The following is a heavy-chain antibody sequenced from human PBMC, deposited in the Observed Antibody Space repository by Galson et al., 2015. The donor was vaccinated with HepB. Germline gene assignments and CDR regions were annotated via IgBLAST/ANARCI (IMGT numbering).Heavy chain of an antibody. CDR2: ISYDGSNK. J-gene: IGHJ5*02. CDR3: ARAHEEIVVVTAPNNWFDP. CDR1: GFTFSSYA. V-gene: IGHV3-30-3*01. D-gene: IGHD2-21*02. Sequence: SLRLSCAASGFTFSSYAMHWVRQAPGKGLEWVAVISYDGSNKYYADSVKGRFTISRDNSKNTLYLQMNSLRAEDTAVYYCARAHEEIVVVTAPNNWFDPWGQGTLVTVSS.